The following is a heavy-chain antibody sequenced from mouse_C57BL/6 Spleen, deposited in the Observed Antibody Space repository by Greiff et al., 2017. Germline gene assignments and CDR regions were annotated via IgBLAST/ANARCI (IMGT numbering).Heavy chain of an antibody. D-gene: IGHD5-2*01. CDR1: GYTFTSYC. Sequence: QVQLQQPGAELVMPGASVKLSCKASGYTFTSYCMHWVKQRPGQGLEWIGEIDPSDSYTNYNQKFKGKSTLTVDKSSSTAYMQLSSLTSEDSAVYYCARSNSEYGLDYWGQGTTLTVSS. V-gene: IGHV1-69*01. J-gene: IGHJ2*01. CDR3: ARSNSEYGLDY. CDR2: IDPSDSYT.